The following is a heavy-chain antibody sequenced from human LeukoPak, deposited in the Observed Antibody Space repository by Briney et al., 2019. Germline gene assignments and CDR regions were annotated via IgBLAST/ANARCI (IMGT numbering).Heavy chain of an antibody. D-gene: IGHD4-17*01. Sequence: GGSLRLSCAASGFTFSSYSMNWVRQAPGKGLEWVSSISSSSSYIYYADSVKGRFTISRDNAKNSLYLQMNSLRAEDTAVYYCARDLLYGAGIDYWGQGTLVTVSS. V-gene: IGHV3-21*01. CDR3: ARDLLYGAGIDY. CDR2: ISSSSSYI. J-gene: IGHJ4*02. CDR1: GFTFSSYS.